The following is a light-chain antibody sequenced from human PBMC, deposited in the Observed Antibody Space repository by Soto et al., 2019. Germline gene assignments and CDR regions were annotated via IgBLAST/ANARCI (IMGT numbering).Light chain of an antibody. CDR1: QSISSW. V-gene: IGKV1-5*01. J-gene: IGKJ4*01. CDR3: QQYSTYSSLT. CDR2: DAS. Sequence: IQMTQSPSTLSASVGDRVTITCRASQSISSWLAWYQQKLGRAPRLLIYDASSLESGVPSRFSGSGYGTEFTLTISSLQPDDFATYYCQQYSTYSSLTFGGGTKVEIK.